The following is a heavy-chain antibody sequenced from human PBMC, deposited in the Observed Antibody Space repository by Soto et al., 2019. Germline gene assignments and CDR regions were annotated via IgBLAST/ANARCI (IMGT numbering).Heavy chain of an antibody. J-gene: IGHJ6*02. D-gene: IGHD3-10*01. V-gene: IGHV1-2*04. CDR3: ARDLSGPYYYGSGSNYYYYGMDV. CDR1: GNTFTGYY. CDR2: INPNSGGT. Sequence: ASVKVSCKASGNTFTGYYMHWVRQAPGQRLEWMGWINPNSGGTNYAQKFQGWVTMTRDTSISTAYMELSRLRSDDTAVYYCARDLSGPYYYGSGSNYYYYGMDVWGQGTTVTVSS.